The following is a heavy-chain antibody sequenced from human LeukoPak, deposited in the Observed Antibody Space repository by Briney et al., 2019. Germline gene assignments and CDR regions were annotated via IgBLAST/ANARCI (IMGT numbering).Heavy chain of an antibody. CDR1: GFTLSSYS. CDR2: ISSSSSYI. Sequence: GGSLRLSCAASGFTLSSYSMNWVRQAPGKGLEWVSSISSSSSYIYYADSVKGRFTISRDNAKNSLYLQMNSLRAEDTAVYYCARALTGTLNYWGQGTLVTVSS. D-gene: IGHD1-7*01. V-gene: IGHV3-21*01. CDR3: ARALTGTLNY. J-gene: IGHJ4*02.